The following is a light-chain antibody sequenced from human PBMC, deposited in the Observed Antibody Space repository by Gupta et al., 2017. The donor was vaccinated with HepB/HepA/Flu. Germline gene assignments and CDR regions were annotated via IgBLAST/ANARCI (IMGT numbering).Light chain of an antibody. CDR1: QDINSH. Sequence: DIQLTQSPSFLSASVGDRVTITCRASQDINSHLIWYQQKPGKAPKLLIYSASTLQSGVPSRFSGSGSGPECTRTISSLKTEDLATYEGQQFKTDPITCGQGTRLDMK. J-gene: IGKJ5*01. CDR3: QQFKTDPIT. CDR2: SAS. V-gene: IGKV1-9*01.